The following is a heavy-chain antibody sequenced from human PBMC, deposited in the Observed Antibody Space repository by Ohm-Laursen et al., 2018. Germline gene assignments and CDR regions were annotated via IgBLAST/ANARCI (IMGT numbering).Heavy chain of an antibody. J-gene: IGHJ6*02. Sequence: SLRLSCAASGFTFSNYAMSWVRQAPGKGLEWVSSISGSGHSPQYVDSVKGRFTISRDSSKNTLYLQMNSLRAEDTAVYYCAKDLGSSTWYGAYGMDVWGQGTTVTVSS. CDR3: AKDLGSSTWYGAYGMDV. CDR2: ISGSGHSP. D-gene: IGHD6-13*01. CDR1: GFTFSNYA. V-gene: IGHV3-23*01.